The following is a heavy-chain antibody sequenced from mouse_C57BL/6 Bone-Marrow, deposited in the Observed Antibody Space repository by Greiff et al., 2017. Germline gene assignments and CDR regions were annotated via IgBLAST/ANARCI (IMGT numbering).Heavy chain of an antibody. CDR3: AGPCSYWYFDV. Sequence: VQLLQSGAELVRPGASVKLSCKASGYTFTSYGISWVKQRTGQGLEWIGEIYPRSGNTYYNEKFKGKATLTADKSSSTAYMQLSSLTSEDSAVXVWAGPCSYWYFDVWGKGTTVTVSS. CDR1: GYTFTSYG. CDR2: IYPRSGNT. J-gene: IGHJ1*03. V-gene: IGHV1-81*01.